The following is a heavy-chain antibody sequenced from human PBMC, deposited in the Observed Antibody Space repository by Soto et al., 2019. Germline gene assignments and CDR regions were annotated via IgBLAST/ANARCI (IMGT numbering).Heavy chain of an antibody. CDR1: GGSISSSSYY. V-gene: IGHV4-39*01. J-gene: IGHJ4*02. D-gene: IGHD1-26*01. Sequence: PSATLSLTCTVSGGSISSSSYYWGWIRQPPGKGLEWIGSIYYSGSTYYNPSLKSRVTISVDTSKNQFSLKLSSVTAADSAVYYCARAFRSGREDYWGQGTLVTVSS. CDR2: IYYSGST. CDR3: ARAFRSGREDY.